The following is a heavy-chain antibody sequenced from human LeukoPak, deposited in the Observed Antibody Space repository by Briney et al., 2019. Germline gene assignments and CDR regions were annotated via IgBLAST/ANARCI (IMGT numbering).Heavy chain of an antibody. D-gene: IGHD6-13*01. V-gene: IGHV3-11*06. J-gene: IGHJ6*02. CDR3: ARAAAAGRYGMDV. CDR2: ISSSSSYT. Sequence: GGSLRLSCAASGFTFSDYYMSWIRQAPGKGLEWVSYISSSSSYTNYADSVKGRFTISRDNAKNSLYLQMNSLRAEDTAVYYCARAAAAGRYGMDVWGQGTTVTVSS. CDR1: GFTFSDYY.